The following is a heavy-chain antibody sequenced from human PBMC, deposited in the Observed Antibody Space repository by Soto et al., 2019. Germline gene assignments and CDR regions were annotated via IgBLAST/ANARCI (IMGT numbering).Heavy chain of an antibody. Sequence: GGSLRLSCVASGLRFSDTDMHWVRQAPGKGLEWDSGIGFAGDTYYPDSVKGRFTISRENDKNSLSLQMNSLRDEDTAVYYCTRGIWFGELLPRRYFAHWGQGIVVTVSS. CDR1: GLRFSDTD. V-gene: IGHV3-13*01. CDR3: TRGIWFGELLPRRYFAH. CDR2: IGFAGDT. D-gene: IGHD3-10*01. J-gene: IGHJ4*02.